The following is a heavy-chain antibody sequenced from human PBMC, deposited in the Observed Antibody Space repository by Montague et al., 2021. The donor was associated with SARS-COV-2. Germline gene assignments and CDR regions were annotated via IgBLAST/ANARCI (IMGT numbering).Heavy chain of an antibody. CDR2: ISSSSSYL. CDR1: GFTFSSYS. CDR3: ARDSRVIPGY. Sequence: SLRLSCAASGFTFSSYSLNWVRQAPGKGLEWVSSISSSSSYLYYSYSVKGLFTISRDNAKNSLYLQMNSLRAEDTAVYYCARDSRVIPGYWGQGTLVTVSS. J-gene: IGHJ4*02. D-gene: IGHD2-2*01. V-gene: IGHV3-21*01.